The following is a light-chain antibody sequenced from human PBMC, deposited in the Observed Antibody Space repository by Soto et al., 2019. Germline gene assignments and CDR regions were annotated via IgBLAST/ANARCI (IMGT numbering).Light chain of an antibody. V-gene: IGKV1-33*01. CDR1: QDISNY. Sequence: DIQRTQSPSSLSASVGDIVTITCQASQDISNYLNWYQQKPGKAPKLLIYDGSNLETGVPLRFSGSGSGTEFTFTINSLQPEDIATYYCQQYDYLRITFGPGTKVEIK. CDR3: QQYDYLRIT. J-gene: IGKJ3*01. CDR2: DGS.